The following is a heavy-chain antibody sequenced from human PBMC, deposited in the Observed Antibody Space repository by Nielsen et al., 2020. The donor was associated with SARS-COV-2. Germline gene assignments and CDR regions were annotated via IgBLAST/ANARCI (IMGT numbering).Heavy chain of an antibody. D-gene: IGHD2-21*02. CDR1: GGSISSGGYY. CDR3: ARARVTDWFDP. J-gene: IGHJ5*02. V-gene: IGHV4-31*03. CDR2: IYYSGST. Sequence: SETLSLTCTVSGGSISSGGYYWSWIRQHPGKGLEWIGYIYYSGSTYYNPSLRSRVTISVDTSKNQFSLKLSSVTAADTAVYYCARARVTDWFDPWGQGTLVTVSS.